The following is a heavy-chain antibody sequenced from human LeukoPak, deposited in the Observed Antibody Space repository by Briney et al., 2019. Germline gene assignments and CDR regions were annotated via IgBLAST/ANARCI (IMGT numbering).Heavy chain of an antibody. V-gene: IGHV4-59*12. CDR2: IYYSGST. D-gene: IGHD6-19*01. CDR1: GGSISSYY. Sequence: SDTLALTCTVSGGSISSYYWSWIRQPPGKGLEGIGDIYYSGSTNYNPSLKSRVTISVDTSKNQFSLKLSSVTAADTALYYCARDYSGWYYFDYWGQGNLVTVSS. J-gene: IGHJ4*02. CDR3: ARDYSGWYYFDY.